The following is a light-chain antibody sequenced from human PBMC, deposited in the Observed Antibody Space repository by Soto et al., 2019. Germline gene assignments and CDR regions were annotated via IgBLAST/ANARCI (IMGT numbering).Light chain of an antibody. CDR3: GTWDESLGAGV. J-gene: IGLJ2*01. V-gene: IGLV1-51*01. CDR1: VSNIGRNY. Sequence: QSVLTQPASLSAPPGEKVTISCSGRVSNIGRNYVSWYRQFPGTAPQLLIYDDSKRHSGVPDRLSGSRYGTSASLAIAGLQPGDEAVYYCGTWDESLGAGVFGGGTKLTVL. CDR2: DDS.